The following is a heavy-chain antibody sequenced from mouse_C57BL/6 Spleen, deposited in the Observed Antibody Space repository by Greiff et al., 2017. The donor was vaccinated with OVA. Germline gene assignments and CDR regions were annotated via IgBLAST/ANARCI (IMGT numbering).Heavy chain of an antibody. V-gene: IGHV1-59*01. CDR1: GYTFTSYW. J-gene: IGHJ3*01. CDR2: IDPSDSYT. Sequence: QVQLQQPGAELVRPGTSVKLSCKASGYTFTSYWSPSSNHTPGQGLEWLCFIDPSDSYTNYNQKFKGKATLTVDTSSSTAYMQLSSLTSEDSAVYYCASGGCAYWGQGTLVTVSA. CDR3: ASGGCAY.